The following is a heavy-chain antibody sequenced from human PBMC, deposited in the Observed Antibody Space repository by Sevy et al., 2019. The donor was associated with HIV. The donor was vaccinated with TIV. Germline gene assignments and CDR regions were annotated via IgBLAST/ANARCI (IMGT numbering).Heavy chain of an antibody. V-gene: IGHV1-24*01. CDR1: GYRLSELS. D-gene: IGHD3-22*01. Sequence: ASVKVSCKISGYRLSELSMHWVRQAPGKGLEWMGRFDPEDGEIIYAQKFQGRVTVTEDTSTDTAYMELSRLRSEDTAVYYCATGRVYYDENSGYFDYWGPGTLVTVSS. J-gene: IGHJ4*02. CDR3: ATGRVYYDENSGYFDY. CDR2: FDPEDGEI.